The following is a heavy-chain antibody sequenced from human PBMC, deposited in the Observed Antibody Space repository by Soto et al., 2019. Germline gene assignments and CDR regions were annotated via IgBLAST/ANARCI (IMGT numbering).Heavy chain of an antibody. CDR2: ISAYNGNT. V-gene: IGHV1-18*01. D-gene: IGHD1-1*01. J-gene: IGHJ4*02. CDR1: GYTFTRYG. CDR3: ARDIENSILQLFSSAGTDEYYFDY. Sequence: QVQLVQSGAEVKKPGASVKVSFKASGYTFTRYGISWVRQAPGQGLEWMGWISAYNGNTNYAQKLQGRVTMTTDTSTSTAYMELRRLRYDDSAVYYCARDIENSILQLFSSAGTDEYYFDYWGQGTLVTVSS.